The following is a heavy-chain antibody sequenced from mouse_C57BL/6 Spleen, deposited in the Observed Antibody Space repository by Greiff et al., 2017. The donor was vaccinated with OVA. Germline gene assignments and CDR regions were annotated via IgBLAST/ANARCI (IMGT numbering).Heavy chain of an antibody. CDR1: GFNIKDDY. CDR2: IDPENGDT. V-gene: IGHV14-4*01. CDR3: TTYGSHYAMDY. J-gene: IGHJ4*01. Sequence: EVQLQQSGAELVRPGASVKLSCTASGFNIKDDYMHWVKQRPEQSLEWIGWIDPENGDTEYASKFQGKATITADTSSNTAYLQLSSLTSEDTAVYYCTTYGSHYAMDYWGQGTSVTVSS. D-gene: IGHD1-1*01.